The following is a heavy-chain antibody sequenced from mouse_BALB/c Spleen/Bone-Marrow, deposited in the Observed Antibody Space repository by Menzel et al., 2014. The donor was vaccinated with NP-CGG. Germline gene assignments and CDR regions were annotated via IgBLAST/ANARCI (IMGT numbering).Heavy chain of an antibody. CDR3: ARTLGHYAMDY. CDR2: IWGDGST. CDR1: GFSLTGYG. J-gene: IGHJ4*01. V-gene: IGHV2-6-7*01. Sequence: VKLVESGPGLVSPSQSLSIPCTVSGFSLTGYGVNWVRQPPGKGLEWLGMIWGDGSTDYNSALKSRLSISKDNSKSQVFLKMNSLQTDDTARYYCARTLGHYAMDYWGQGTSVTVSS. D-gene: IGHD4-1*01.